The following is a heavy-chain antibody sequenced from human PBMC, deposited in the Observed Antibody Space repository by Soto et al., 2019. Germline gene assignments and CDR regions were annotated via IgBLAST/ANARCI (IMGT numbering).Heavy chain of an antibody. CDR2: IIGTSSYT. D-gene: IGHD1-1*01. Sequence: PGGSLRLSCAASGFTFSDYYMSWIRQAPGKGLEWVSYIIGTSSYTDYADSVKGRFTISRDNAKNSLYLQMNSLRAEDTAVYYCARENAYNLWIDYWGQGTLVTVS. CDR3: ARENAYNLWIDY. CDR1: GFTFSDYY. J-gene: IGHJ4*02. V-gene: IGHV3-11*05.